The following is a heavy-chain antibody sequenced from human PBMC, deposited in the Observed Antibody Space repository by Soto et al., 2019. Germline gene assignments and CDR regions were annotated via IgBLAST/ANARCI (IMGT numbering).Heavy chain of an antibody. Sequence: SETLSLTCAVSDYSISSGSWWGWVRQPPGKGLEWIAFMFYNGNIHYNPSLKSRVTMSVDTPKNQFSLKLGSVTAVDTAVYFCARIPRLGDPFDYWGQGTLVTVSS. J-gene: IGHJ4*02. CDR1: DYSISSGSW. D-gene: IGHD3-16*01. CDR2: MFYNGNI. V-gene: IGHV4-28*05. CDR3: ARIPRLGDPFDY.